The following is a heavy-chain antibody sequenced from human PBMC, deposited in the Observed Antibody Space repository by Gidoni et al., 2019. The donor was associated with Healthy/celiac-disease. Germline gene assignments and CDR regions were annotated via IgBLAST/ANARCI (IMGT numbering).Heavy chain of an antibody. CDR2: IDPRDSYT. J-gene: IGHJ3*02. CDR3: ASPLRTGDAFDI. V-gene: IGHV5-10-1*03. CDR1: GYRFTSYW. Sequence: ELQLVQSGAEVTKPGASLRLSRQGSGYRFTSYWISWVRQMPGKGLEWMGRIDPRDSYTNYSPAFQGHVTISADKSISTAYLQWSSLKASDTAMYYCASPLRTGDAFDIWGQGTMVTVSS. D-gene: IGHD3-3*01.